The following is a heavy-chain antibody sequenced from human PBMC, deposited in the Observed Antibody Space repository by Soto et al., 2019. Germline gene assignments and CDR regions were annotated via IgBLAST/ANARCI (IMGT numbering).Heavy chain of an antibody. Sequence: QVQLVQSGAEVKKPESSVRVSCKASGGTFNNYAITWVRQAPGQGLEWLGGTIPMFGTTNYAEKFQGRVTITADESTDTADLELSCLRSEDTASYYCTRCGIRYHSIGYYLGIDGMDVWGQGTTVIVSS. CDR3: TRCGIRYHSIGYYLGIDGMDV. V-gene: IGHV1-69*12. D-gene: IGHD3-22*01. J-gene: IGHJ6*02. CDR2: TIPMFGTT. CDR1: GGTFNNYA.